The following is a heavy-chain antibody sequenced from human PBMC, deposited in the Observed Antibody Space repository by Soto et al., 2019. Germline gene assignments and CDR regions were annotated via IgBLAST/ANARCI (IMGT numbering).Heavy chain of an antibody. CDR2: IYYSGST. CDR1: GGSFSSYY. J-gene: IGHJ6*03. Sequence: QVQLQESGPGLVRPSETLSLTCTVSGGSFSSYYWTWIRQSPGKGLERIGYIYYSGSTDYNPSLRGRLALSIDTSKNQFSLRLNSMTAADTAVYYCAGRDCSGTNCYYLDYYYMDVWGKGTTVTVSS. V-gene: IGHV4-59*08. CDR3: AGRDCSGTNCYYLDYYYMDV. D-gene: IGHD2-2*01.